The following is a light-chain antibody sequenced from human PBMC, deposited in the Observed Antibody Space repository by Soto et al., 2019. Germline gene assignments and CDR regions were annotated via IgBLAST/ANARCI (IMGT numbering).Light chain of an antibody. CDR1: RFVSIR. V-gene: IGKV3-15*01. Sequence: TKFPATLSGFQGERFTFSCRASRFVSIRLAWYQQRPGQVPRLLIYDTSTRAPGISARFSGSGSGTEFTLTISTLQSEDFAVYYCQEYLQWPPGMFGQGTTVDMK. CDR3: QEYLQWPPGM. CDR2: DTS. J-gene: IGKJ1*01.